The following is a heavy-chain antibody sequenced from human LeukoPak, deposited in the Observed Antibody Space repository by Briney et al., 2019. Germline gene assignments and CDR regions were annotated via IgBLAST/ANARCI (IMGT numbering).Heavy chain of an antibody. CDR1: GCTFSSYA. Sequence: GGSLRLSCAASGCTFSSYAMSWVRQAPGKGLEWVSAISFSGGSTYYADSVKGRFTLSRDNSKNTLYLQMNSLRAEDTAVYYCARAVSSSWYYVDYWGQGTLVTVSS. CDR2: ISFSGGST. CDR3: ARAVSSSWYYVDY. D-gene: IGHD6-13*01. V-gene: IGHV3-23*01. J-gene: IGHJ4*02.